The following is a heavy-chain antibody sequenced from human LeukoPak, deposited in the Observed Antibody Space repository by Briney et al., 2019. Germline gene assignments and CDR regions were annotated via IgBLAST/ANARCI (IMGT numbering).Heavy chain of an antibody. D-gene: IGHD1-26*01. J-gene: IGHJ3*02. CDR3: AKTIVGSNVFDI. CDR2: IKEDGREK. Sequence: GGSLRLSCVASRFSFSSHWMTWVRQAPGKGLEWVANIKEDGREKYYADSVKGRFTISRDNAKNSLYLQMNSLRGEDTAVYHCAKTIVGSNVFDIWGQGTLVTVSS. CDR1: RFSFSSHW. V-gene: IGHV3-7*01.